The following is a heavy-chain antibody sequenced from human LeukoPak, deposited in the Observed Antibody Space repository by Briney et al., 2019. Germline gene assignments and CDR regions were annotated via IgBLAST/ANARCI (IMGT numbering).Heavy chain of an antibody. Sequence: HPGGSLRFSGAGSGFTFSIYAMHWVPQAPGKGLEWVSVISSGGTYEYYADSVKGRFTISRDNSKNTLYLQLNSLRAEDTAVYYCARDSTYYYDSGSSGPHYFDNWGQGTLVTVSS. CDR2: ISSGGTYE. V-gene: IGHV3-30*01. CDR3: ARDSTYYYDSGSSGPHYFDN. J-gene: IGHJ4*02. D-gene: IGHD3-10*01. CDR1: GFTFSIYA.